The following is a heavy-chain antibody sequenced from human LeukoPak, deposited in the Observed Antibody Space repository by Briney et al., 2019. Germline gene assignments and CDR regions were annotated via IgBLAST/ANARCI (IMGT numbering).Heavy chain of an antibody. CDR3: ARAYKLGVTAHYYMDV. D-gene: IGHD2-21*02. J-gene: IGHJ6*03. V-gene: IGHV4-59*11. CDR1: GDSISSHY. CDR2: IYYSGST. Sequence: SETLSLTCTVSGDSISSHYWSWIRQPPGKGLEWIGYIYYSGSTNYNPSLKSRVTISVDTSKNQFSLKLSSVTAADTAVYYCARAYKLGVTAHYYMDVWGKGTTVTVSS.